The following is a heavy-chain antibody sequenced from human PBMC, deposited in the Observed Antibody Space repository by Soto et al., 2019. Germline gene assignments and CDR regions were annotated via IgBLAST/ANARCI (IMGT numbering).Heavy chain of an antibody. CDR1: GGSISSYY. V-gene: IGHV4-59*08. Sequence: QVQLQESGPGLVKPSETLSLTCTVSGGSISSYYWSWIRQPPGKGLEWFGYIYYSGSTNYNPSPKSRFTTSVDKSTNQSSLNLSSVTAADSAVYYCARRLLQVYCSGGSCYSNWYLDLWGRGTLVTVSS. D-gene: IGHD2-15*01. J-gene: IGHJ2*01. CDR2: IYYSGST. CDR3: ARRLLQVYCSGGSCYSNWYLDL.